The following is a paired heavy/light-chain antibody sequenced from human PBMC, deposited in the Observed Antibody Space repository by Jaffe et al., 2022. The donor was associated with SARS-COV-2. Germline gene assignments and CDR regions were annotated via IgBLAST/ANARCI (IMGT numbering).Heavy chain of an antibody. V-gene: IGHV4-39*02. CDR1: GGSISSSSYY. J-gene: IGHJ4*02. D-gene: IGHD3-22*01. CDR2: IYYSGTT. Sequence: QLQLQESGPGLVKPSETLSLTCTVSGGSISSSSYYWGWLRQSPGRGLEWIGSIYYSGTTHYNPSLRSRVTISVETSKNQFSLKLTSMTAADTAVYYCGREVGNRSGYSYWGQGTLVTVSS. CDR3: GREVGNRSGYSY.
Light chain of an antibody. CDR1: SSDIGGYNY. CDR3: SSYADSSYV. Sequence: QSALTQPPSASGSPGQSVTISCTGTSSDIGGYNYVSWYQQHPGKAPKLMIYEVSKRPSGVPDRFSASKSGNTASLTVSGLQAEDEADYYCSSYADSSYVFGTGTKVSAL. CDR2: EVS. V-gene: IGLV2-8*01. J-gene: IGLJ1*01.